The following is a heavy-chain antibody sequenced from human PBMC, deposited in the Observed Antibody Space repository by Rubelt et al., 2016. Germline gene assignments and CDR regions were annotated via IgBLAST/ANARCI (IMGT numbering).Heavy chain of an antibody. V-gene: IGHV1-3*01. Sequence: QVQLVQSGAEVKKPGASVKVSCKAAGYSFTTYSIHWVRQAPGPRLEWMGWINAGNGNTKYSQKFQGRVTITRDTSASTAYMELGSLRSEDTAIYSWATGYSSGWYVAYWGQGTLGTVSS. CDR1: GYSFTTYS. D-gene: IGHD6-19*01. J-gene: IGHJ4*02. CDR3: ATGYSSGWYVAY. CDR2: INAGNGNT.